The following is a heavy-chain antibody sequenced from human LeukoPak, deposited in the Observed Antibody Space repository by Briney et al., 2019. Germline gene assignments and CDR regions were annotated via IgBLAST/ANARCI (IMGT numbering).Heavy chain of an antibody. Sequence: GGSLRLSCAASGFTLDDYAMHWVRQAPGKGLEWVSGISWNSGSIGYADSVKGRFTISRDNAKNSLYLQMNSLRAEDTALYYCAKDAKYKLYGGNCTGWWYFDLWGRGTLVTVSS. CDR1: GFTLDDYA. V-gene: IGHV3-9*01. J-gene: IGHJ2*01. CDR3: AKDAKYKLYGGNCTGWWYFDL. CDR2: ISWNSGSI. D-gene: IGHD4-23*01.